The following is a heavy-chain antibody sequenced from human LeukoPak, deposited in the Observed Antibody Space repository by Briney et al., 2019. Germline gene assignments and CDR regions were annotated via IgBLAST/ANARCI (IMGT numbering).Heavy chain of an antibody. CDR2: IIPIFGTA. D-gene: IGHD2-2*01. CDR3: AREFLNLRYCSSTSCPGTFDY. J-gene: IGHJ4*02. Sequence: SVKVSCKASGGTFSSYAISWVRQAPGQGLEWMGGIIPIFGTANYAQKFQGRVTITADESTSTAYMELSSLRSEDTAVYYCAREFLNLRYCSSTSCPGTFDYWGQGTLVTVSS. V-gene: IGHV1-69*13. CDR1: GGTFSSYA.